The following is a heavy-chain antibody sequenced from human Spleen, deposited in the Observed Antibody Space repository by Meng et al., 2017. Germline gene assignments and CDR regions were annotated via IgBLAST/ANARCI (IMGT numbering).Heavy chain of an antibody. J-gene: IGHJ4*02. CDR2: IYYSGST. D-gene: IGHD1-26*01. V-gene: IGHV4-31*03. Sequence: QVRLQGSGPGLVKPSQTLSLTCTVSGGSINSVSYFWSWIRQRPGKGLEYIGYIYYSGSTYYNPSLKSRVTISVDTSKNQFSLKLSSVTAADTAVYYCASGRGSYRFFDYWGQGTLVTVSS. CDR3: ASGRGSYRFFDY. CDR1: GGSINSVSYF.